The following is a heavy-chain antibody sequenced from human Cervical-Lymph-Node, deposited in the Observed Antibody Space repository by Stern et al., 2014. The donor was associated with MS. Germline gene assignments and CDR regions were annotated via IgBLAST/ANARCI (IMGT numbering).Heavy chain of an antibody. Sequence: HVHLQESGPGLVKPSQTLSLTCTVSGGSISSGSHYWSWIRQPAGKGLEWVGRIYSTGGGEYTPSFKGRVPMSVDTSKDQFPRELRSVTAADTAMYYCAREWIYEVSWFDSWGQGSLVIVSS. D-gene: IGHD5/OR15-5a*01. CDR3: AREWIYEVSWFDS. CDR1: GGSISSGSHY. CDR2: IYSTGGG. V-gene: IGHV4-61*02. J-gene: IGHJ5*01.